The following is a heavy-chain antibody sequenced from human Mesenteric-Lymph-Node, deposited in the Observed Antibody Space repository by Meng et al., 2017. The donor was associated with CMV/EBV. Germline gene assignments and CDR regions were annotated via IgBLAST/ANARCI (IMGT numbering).Heavy chain of an antibody. CDR1: GGSISSYY. CDR2: IYYSGST. CDR3: ASRGSSTSWALNYYGMDV. J-gene: IGHJ6*02. V-gene: IGHV4-59*01. Sequence: GSLRLSCTVSGGSISSYYWSWIRQPPGKGLEWIGYIYYSGSTNYNPSLKSRVTISVDTSKNQFSLKLSSVTAADTAVYYCASRGSSTSWALNYYGMDVWGQGTTVTVSS. D-gene: IGHD2-2*01.